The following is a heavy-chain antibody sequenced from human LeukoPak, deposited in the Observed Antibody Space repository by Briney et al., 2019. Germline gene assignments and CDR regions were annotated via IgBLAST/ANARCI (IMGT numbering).Heavy chain of an antibody. D-gene: IGHD2-8*02. V-gene: IGHV4-34*01. J-gene: IGHJ4*02. CDR3: ARGKSSNLSSGGDY. CDR2: INHSGST. Sequence: SETLSLTCAVYGGSFSGYYWSWIRQPPGKGLEWIGEINHSGSTNYNPSLKSRVTISVDTSKNQFSLKLSSVTAADTAVYYCARGKSSNLSSGGDYWGQGTLVTVSS. CDR1: GGSFSGYY.